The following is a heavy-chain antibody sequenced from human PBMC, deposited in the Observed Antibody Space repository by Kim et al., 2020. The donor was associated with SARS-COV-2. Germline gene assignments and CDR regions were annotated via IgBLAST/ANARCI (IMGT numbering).Heavy chain of an antibody. CDR3: ARGYCSGGSCYWGFDP. Sequence: PSTKSRVPISVDTSTNQFSLKLSSVTAADTAVYYCARGYCSGGSCYWGFDPWGQGTLVTVSS. V-gene: IGHV4-39*01. J-gene: IGHJ5*02. D-gene: IGHD2-15*01.